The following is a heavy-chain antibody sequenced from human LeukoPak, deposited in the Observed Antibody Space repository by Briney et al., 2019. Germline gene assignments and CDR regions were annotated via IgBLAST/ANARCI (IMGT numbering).Heavy chain of an antibody. J-gene: IGHJ4*02. Sequence: SETLSLTCSVSGGSISNYYWSWIRQPPGKGLEWIGYIYYSGSTNYNPSLESRVTISVDTSKNQFSLKLSSVTAADTAVYYCARGFYSPHYWGQGTLVSVSS. CDR2: IYYSGST. CDR3: ARGFYSPHY. V-gene: IGHV4-59*01. D-gene: IGHD4-11*01. CDR1: GGSISNYY.